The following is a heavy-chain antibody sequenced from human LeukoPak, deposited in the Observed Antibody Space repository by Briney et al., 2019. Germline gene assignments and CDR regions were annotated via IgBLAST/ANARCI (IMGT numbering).Heavy chain of an antibody. J-gene: IGHJ3*02. Sequence: KPSETLSLTCTVACGSISSYYWSWIRQPPGKGLEWIGYIYYSGSTNYNPSLKSRVTISVDTSKNQFSLKLSSVTAADTTVYYWARQRCKWELADAFDIWGQGTMVTVSS. CDR2: IYYSGST. CDR1: CGSISSYY. V-gene: IGHV4-59*08. CDR3: ARQRCKWELADAFDI. D-gene: IGHD1-26*01.